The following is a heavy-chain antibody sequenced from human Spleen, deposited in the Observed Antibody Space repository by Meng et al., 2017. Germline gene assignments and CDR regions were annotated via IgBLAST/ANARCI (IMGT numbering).Heavy chain of an antibody. J-gene: IGHJ4*02. D-gene: IGHD6-13*01. CDR3: ARLRSSSWIYYFDY. CDR1: GGSISSFY. CDR2: IYYTGTT. Sequence: QVQLQESGPRLVKPPETLSLTCTVSGGSISSFYWSWIRQPPGKGLEWIGYIYYTGTTHYSPSLTSRLTISVDTSKNHLSLRLTSVTAADTAVYYCARLRSSSWIYYFDYWGQGTLVTVSS. V-gene: IGHV4-59*01.